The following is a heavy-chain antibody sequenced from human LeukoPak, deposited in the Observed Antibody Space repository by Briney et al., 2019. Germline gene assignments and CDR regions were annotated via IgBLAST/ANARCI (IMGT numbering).Heavy chain of an antibody. CDR3: ARDSGSGSYGDY. D-gene: IGHD3-10*01. V-gene: IGHV3-74*01. J-gene: IGHJ4*02. Sequence: GGSLRLSCAASGFTLINHWMHWVRQAPGKGLVWVSRISTDGSSTHYADSVKGQFTISRDGAKNTLYLQMNSLRAEDTAVYYCARDSGSGSYGDYWGQGTLVTVSS. CDR2: ISTDGSST. CDR1: GFTLINHW.